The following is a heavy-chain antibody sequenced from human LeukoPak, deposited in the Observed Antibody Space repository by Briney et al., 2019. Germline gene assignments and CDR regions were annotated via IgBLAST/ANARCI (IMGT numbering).Heavy chain of an antibody. J-gene: IGHJ4*02. CDR1: GFTFSSYA. Sequence: GGSLRLSCAASGFTFSSYAMHWVRQAPGKGLEGVAVISYDGSNKYYADSVKGRFTISRDNSKNTLYLQMNSLRAEDTAVYYCARDEIPYDSSGYYYGAIDYWGQGTLVTVSS. V-gene: IGHV3-30-3*01. CDR3: ARDEIPYDSSGYYYGAIDY. D-gene: IGHD3-22*01. CDR2: ISYDGSNK.